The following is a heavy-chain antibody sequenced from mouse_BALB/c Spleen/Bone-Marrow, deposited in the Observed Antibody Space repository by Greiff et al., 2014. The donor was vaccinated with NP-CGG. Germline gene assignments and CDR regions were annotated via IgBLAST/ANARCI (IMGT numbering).Heavy chain of an antibody. CDR2: INRNGGSS. Sequence: EVHLVESGGGLVQPGGSLKVSCAASGFTFNNYGMSWVRQTPDKRLELVATINRNGGSSYYPDSVKGQFTISRDNAKNTLYLQMSSLKSEDTAIYYCSRGNYGNYVDYFDYWGQGTTLTVSS. CDR1: GFTFNNYG. J-gene: IGHJ2*01. CDR3: SRGNYGNYVDYFDY. D-gene: IGHD2-1*01. V-gene: IGHV5-6-3*01.